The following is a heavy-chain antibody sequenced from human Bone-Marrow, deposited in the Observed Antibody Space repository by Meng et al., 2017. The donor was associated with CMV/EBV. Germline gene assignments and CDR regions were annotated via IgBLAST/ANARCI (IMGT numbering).Heavy chain of an antibody. CDR1: GFTLSSYA. CDR2: ISYDGSNK. V-gene: IGHV3-30-3*01. J-gene: IGHJ5*02. CDR3: ATQWFDP. Sequence: GESLKISCAASGFTLSSYAMHWVRQAPGKGLEWVAVISYDGSNKYYADSVKGRFTISRDNSKNTLYLQMNSLRAEDTAVYYCATQWFDPWGQGTLVTVSS.